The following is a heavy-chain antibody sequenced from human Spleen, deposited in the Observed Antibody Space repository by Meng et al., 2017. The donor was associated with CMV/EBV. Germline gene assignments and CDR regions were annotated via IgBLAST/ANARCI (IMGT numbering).Heavy chain of an antibody. CDR3: ASSQPR. J-gene: IGHJ4*02. V-gene: IGHV1-18*01. CDR1: GYTFASYD. CDR2: TSAHNGQT. Sequence: ASVKVSCKTSGYTFASYDIIWVRQAPGQGLECMAWTSAHNGQTNYAQKFQGRVTMTTDTSTSTAYMELRSLRSDDTAVYYCASSQPRWGRGTLVTVSS.